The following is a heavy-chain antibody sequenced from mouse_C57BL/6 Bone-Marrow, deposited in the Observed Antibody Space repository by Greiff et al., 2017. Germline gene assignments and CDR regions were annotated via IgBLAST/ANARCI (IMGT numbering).Heavy chain of an antibody. D-gene: IGHD2-2*01. V-gene: IGHV5-15*01. Sequence: EVKLVESGGGLVQPGGSLKLSCAASGFTFSDYGMAWVRQAPRKGPEWVAFISNLAYSIYYADTVTGRFTISSENAKNTLYLEMSSLRSEDTAMYYCARQGGYRNYYAMDYWGQGTSVTVSS. J-gene: IGHJ4*01. CDR3: ARQGGYRNYYAMDY. CDR2: ISNLAYSI. CDR1: GFTFSDYG.